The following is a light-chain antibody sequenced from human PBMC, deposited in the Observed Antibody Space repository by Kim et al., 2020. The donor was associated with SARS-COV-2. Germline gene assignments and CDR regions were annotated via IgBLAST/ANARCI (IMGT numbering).Light chain of an antibody. CDR1: SLRSYY. J-gene: IGLJ2*01. CDR3: NSRDSSGNHPA. V-gene: IGLV3-19*01. CDR2: GKN. Sequence: SSELTQDPAVSVALGQTVRITCQGDSLRSYYASWYQQKPGQASVLVIYGKNNRPSGIPDRFSGSSSGNTASLTITGAQAEDEADYYCNSRDSSGNHPAFG.